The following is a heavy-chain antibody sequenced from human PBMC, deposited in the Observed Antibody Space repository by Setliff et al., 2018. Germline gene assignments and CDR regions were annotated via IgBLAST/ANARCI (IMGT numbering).Heavy chain of an antibody. CDR3: ERGRLSWWIDY. V-gene: IGHV1-69*10. Sequence: SVKVSCKASGDPFNAYGDSWVRQAPGQGLEWMGAIIPVLGMTDYAQKFQGRLTITADQSTDTVYMELTSLTSDDTAVYYCERGRLSWWIDYWGQGTLVTVSS. D-gene: IGHD2-15*01. J-gene: IGHJ4*02. CDR1: GDPFNAYG. CDR2: IIPVLGMT.